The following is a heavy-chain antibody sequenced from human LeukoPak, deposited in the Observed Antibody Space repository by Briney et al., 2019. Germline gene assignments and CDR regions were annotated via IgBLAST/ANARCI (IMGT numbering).Heavy chain of an antibody. CDR1: GGSFSGYY. J-gene: IGHJ4*02. CDR2: INHSGST. Sequence: SETLSLTCAVYGGSFSGYYWSWIRQPPGKGLEWIGEINHSGSTNYNPSLKSRVTISVDTSKNQFSLKLSSVTAADTTVYYCARGRVEMATIAYFDYWGQGTLVIVSS. D-gene: IGHD5-24*01. V-gene: IGHV4-34*01. CDR3: ARGRVEMATIAYFDY.